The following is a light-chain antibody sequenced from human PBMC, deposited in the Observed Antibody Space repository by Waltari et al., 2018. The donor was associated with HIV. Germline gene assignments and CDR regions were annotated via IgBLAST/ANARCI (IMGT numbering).Light chain of an antibody. Sequence: DIVMTQSPDSLAVSLGERATINCKSSQSVLYRSNNTNYLAWYQQKPGQPPKLLIYWASTRETGVPDRFSGSGSGTDFTLTISSLQAEDVAVYYCQQYYSNPLTFGGGTKVEIK. J-gene: IGKJ4*01. CDR2: WAS. CDR3: QQYYSNPLT. V-gene: IGKV4-1*01. CDR1: QSVLYRSNNTNY.